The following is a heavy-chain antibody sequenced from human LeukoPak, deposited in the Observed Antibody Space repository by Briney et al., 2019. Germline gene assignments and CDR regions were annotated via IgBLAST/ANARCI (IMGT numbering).Heavy chain of an antibody. D-gene: IGHD6-19*01. Sequence: GGSLRLTCAASGFIFSSYYMSWVRQAPGKGLEWVALINPDGSERYYVDSVKGRFTISRDNARNSLYLQMDSLRDDDTAMYFCTRDLAAVPGPRMDVWGQGTTVTVSS. CDR2: INPDGSER. V-gene: IGHV3-7*03. J-gene: IGHJ6*02. CDR1: GFIFSSYY. CDR3: TRDLAAVPGPRMDV.